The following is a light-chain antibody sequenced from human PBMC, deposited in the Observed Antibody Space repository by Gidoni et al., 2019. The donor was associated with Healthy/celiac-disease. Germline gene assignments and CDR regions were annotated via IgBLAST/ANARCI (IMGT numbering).Light chain of an antibody. Sequence: EIVLTQSPATLSLSPGERATLPCRASQSVSSYLAWYQQKPGQAPRLPIYDASNRATGIPARFSGSGSGTDFTLTISSLEPEDFAVYYCQQRSNWLWTFGQGTKVEIK. J-gene: IGKJ1*01. CDR3: QQRSNWLWT. V-gene: IGKV3-11*01. CDR1: QSVSSY. CDR2: DAS.